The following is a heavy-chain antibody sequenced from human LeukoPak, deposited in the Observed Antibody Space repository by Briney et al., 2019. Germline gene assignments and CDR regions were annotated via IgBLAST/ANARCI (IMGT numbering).Heavy chain of an antibody. CDR2: ISDSGSLT. Sequence: QPGGSLRLSCAASGFAFSSQAMGWVRQAPGKGLEWVSVISDSGSLTYYADSVKGRLTISRDNSKKTLFLQLNSLRAEDTAVYYCAKDARRTNGWYYFDYWGQGALVTVSS. J-gene: IGHJ4*02. CDR1: GFAFSSQA. D-gene: IGHD6-19*01. V-gene: IGHV3-23*01. CDR3: AKDARRTNGWYYFDY.